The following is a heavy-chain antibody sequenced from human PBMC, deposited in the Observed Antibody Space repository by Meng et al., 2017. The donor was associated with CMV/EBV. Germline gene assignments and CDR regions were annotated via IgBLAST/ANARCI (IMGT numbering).Heavy chain of an antibody. CDR3: ARQWLLSHFDY. V-gene: IGHV4-61*08. CDR1: GGSISSGGYY. CDR2: IYYSGST. J-gene: IGHJ4*02. D-gene: IGHD3-3*01. Sequence: GSLRLSCTVSGGSISSGGYYWSWIRQHPGKGLEWIGCIYYSGSTNYNPPLKSRVTISVDTSKNQFSLKLSSVTAADTAVYYCARQWLLSHFDYWGQGTLVTVSS.